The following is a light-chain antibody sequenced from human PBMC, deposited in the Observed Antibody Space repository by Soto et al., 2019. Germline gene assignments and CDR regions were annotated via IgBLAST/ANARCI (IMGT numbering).Light chain of an antibody. CDR1: QDIKTW. CDR3: QQYNSYPLT. CDR2: AAS. V-gene: IGKV1D-16*01. Sequence: DVQMTQSPSSLSASVGDRVTITCRASQDIKTWLAWYQQKPEQAPKSLIYAASGLHSGVPSRFSGSGSGTDFPLTISSLQPEDSAIYYCQQYNSYPLTFGGGTKVEIK. J-gene: IGKJ4*01.